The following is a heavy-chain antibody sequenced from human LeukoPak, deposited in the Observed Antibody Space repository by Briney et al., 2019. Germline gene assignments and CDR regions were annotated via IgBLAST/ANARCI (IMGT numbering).Heavy chain of an antibody. CDR1: GGSISSSSYY. CDR3: ARGRGSGDY. J-gene: IGHJ4*02. CDR2: IYYSGST. D-gene: IGHD2-15*01. V-gene: IGHV4-39*01. Sequence: PSETLSLTCTVSGGSISSSSYYWGWIRQPPGNGLEWIGSIYYSGSTYYNPSLKSRVTISVDTSKNQFSLKLSSVTAADTAVYYCARGRGSGDYWGQGTLVTVSS.